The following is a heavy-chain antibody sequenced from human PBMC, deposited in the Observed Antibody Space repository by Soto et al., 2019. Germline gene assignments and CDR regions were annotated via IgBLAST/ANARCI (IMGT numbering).Heavy chain of an antibody. CDR3: AKDSGSSTPLTDY. J-gene: IGHJ4*02. V-gene: IGHV3-30*18. Sequence: QVQLVESGGGVVQPGRSLRLSCAASGFTFSSYGMHWVRQAPGKGLEWVAVISYDGSNKYYADSVKGRFTISRDNSKNTLYLQMNSLRAEDTAVYYCAKDSGSSTPLTDYWGQGTLVTVSS. D-gene: IGHD6-13*01. CDR1: GFTFSSYG. CDR2: ISYDGSNK.